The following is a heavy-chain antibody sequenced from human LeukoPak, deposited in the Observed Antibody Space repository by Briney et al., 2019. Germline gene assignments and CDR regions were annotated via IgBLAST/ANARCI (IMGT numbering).Heavy chain of an antibody. CDR1: GFTFSSYA. CDR3: ARVSLSYGFYYFDY. V-gene: IGHV3-7*01. J-gene: IGHJ4*02. CDR2: IKQDGSEK. Sequence: QAGGSLRPSCAASGFTFSSYAMSWVRQAPGKGLEWVANIKQDGSEKYYVDSVKGRFTISRDNAKNSLYLQMNSLRAEDTAVYYCARVSLSYGFYYFDYWGQGTLVTVSS. D-gene: IGHD5-18*01.